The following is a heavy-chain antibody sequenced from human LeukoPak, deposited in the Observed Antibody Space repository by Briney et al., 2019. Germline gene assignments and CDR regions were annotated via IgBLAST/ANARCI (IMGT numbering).Heavy chain of an antibody. Sequence: PGASVKVSCKASGYTFTSYGISWVRPAPGQGLEWMGWISAYNGNTNYAQKLQGRVTMTTDTSTSTAYMELRSLRSDDTAVYYCARDSGTAMVKGYYYYYYMDVWGKGTTVTVSS. CDR1: GYTFTSYG. CDR3: ARDSGTAMVKGYYYYYYMDV. CDR2: ISAYNGNT. V-gene: IGHV1-18*01. D-gene: IGHD5-18*01. J-gene: IGHJ6*03.